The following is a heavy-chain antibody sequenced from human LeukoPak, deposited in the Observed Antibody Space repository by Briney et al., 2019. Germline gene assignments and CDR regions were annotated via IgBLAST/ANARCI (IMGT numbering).Heavy chain of an antibody. Sequence: GASVKVSCKASGYTFTGYYMHWVRQAPGQGLEWMGWINPNSGGTNYAQKFQGRVTMTRDTSISTAYMELSSLRSEDTAVYYCAKVDTAMVSQHWGQGTLVTVSS. D-gene: IGHD5-18*01. J-gene: IGHJ1*01. CDR1: GYTFTGYY. V-gene: IGHV1-2*02. CDR2: INPNSGGT. CDR3: AKVDTAMVSQH.